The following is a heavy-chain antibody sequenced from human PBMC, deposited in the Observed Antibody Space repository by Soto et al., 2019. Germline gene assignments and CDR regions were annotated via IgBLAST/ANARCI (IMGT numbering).Heavy chain of an antibody. CDR2: INPSGGST. CDR3: ARDCGGVTMVRGVTV. J-gene: IGHJ6*02. D-gene: IGHD3-10*01. CDR1: GYTFTSYY. V-gene: IGHV1-46*01. Sequence: ASAKVSCKASGYTFTSYYMHWVRQAPGQGLEWMGIINPSGGSTSYAQKFQGRVTMTRDTSTSTVYMELSSLRSEDTAVYYCARDCGGVTMVRGVTVWGQGTTVTVSS.